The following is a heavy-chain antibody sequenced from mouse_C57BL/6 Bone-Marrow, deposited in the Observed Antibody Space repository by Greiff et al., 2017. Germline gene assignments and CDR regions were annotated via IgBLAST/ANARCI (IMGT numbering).Heavy chain of an antibody. V-gene: IGHV14-4*01. CDR1: GFNIKDDY. CDR3: TDGYYPFDY. Sequence: VQLKESGAELVRPGASVKLSCTASGFNIKDDYMHWVKQRPEQGLEWIGWIDPENGDTEYASKFQGKATITADTSSNTAYLQLSSLTSEDTAVYYCTDGYYPFDYWGQGTTLTVSS. J-gene: IGHJ2*01. CDR2: IDPENGDT. D-gene: IGHD2-3*01.